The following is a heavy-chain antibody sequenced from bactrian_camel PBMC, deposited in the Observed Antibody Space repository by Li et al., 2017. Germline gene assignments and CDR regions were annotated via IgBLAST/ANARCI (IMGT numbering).Heavy chain of an antibody. Sequence: QVQLVESGGTLVQPGRSLRLSCAASGLSYSWYRLGWFRQAPGTEREGVASIDRSGRTTYSDSVKGRFTISQDNAKNMLYLQMNSLKPEDTAVYYCAADVYSGRLLPMCGYWGQ. CDR2: IDRSGRT. D-gene: IGHD4*01. CDR3: AADVYSGRLLPMCGY. CDR1: GLSYSWYR. V-gene: IGHV3S53*01. J-gene: IGHJ6*01.